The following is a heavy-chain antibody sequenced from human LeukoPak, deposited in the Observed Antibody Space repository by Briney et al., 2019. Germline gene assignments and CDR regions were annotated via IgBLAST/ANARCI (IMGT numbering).Heavy chain of an antibody. D-gene: IGHD2-2*01. V-gene: IGHV1-18*01. J-gene: IGHJ4*02. CDR3: ARDDELGYCSSTSCLLFDY. CDR1: GYTFTSYG. Sequence: GASVKVSCKASGYTFTSYGISWVRQAPGQGLEWMGWISAYNGNTNYAQKLQGRVTMTTDTSTSTAYMELRSLRSDDTAVYYCARDDELGYCSSTSCLLFDYWGQGTLVTVSS. CDR2: ISAYNGNT.